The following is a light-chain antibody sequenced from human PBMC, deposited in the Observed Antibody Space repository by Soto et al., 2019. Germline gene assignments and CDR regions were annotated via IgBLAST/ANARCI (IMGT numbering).Light chain of an antibody. CDR1: NSNIGARYD. CDR2: GNT. V-gene: IGLV1-40*01. J-gene: IGLJ1*01. Sequence: QSVLTQPTSVSGAPGQRVTFSCTGSNSNIGARYDVHWYQHLPGTAPKLLIYGNTNRPSGVPDRFSGSTSGTSASLAITGLQAEDEADYYCQSYDSSLSGLVFGSGTKVTVL. CDR3: QSYDSSLSGLV.